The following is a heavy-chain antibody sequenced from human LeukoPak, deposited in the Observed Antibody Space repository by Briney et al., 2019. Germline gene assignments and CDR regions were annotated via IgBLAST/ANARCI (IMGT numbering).Heavy chain of an antibody. J-gene: IGHJ4*02. CDR2: ISGSGNRT. CDR1: GFTVSSNY. Sequence: GGSLRLSCAASGFTVSSNYMSWVRQAPGKGLQWVSAISGSGNRTYYADSVKGRFTISRDNSKNTVYLQMNSLRAEDTAVYYCAKDLPQYCTSTSCLTPFDYWGQGTLVTVSS. V-gene: IGHV3-23*01. D-gene: IGHD2-2*01. CDR3: AKDLPQYCTSTSCLTPFDY.